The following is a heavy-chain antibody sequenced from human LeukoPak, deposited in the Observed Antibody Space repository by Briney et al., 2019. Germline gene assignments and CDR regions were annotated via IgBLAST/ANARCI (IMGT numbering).Heavy chain of an antibody. D-gene: IGHD4-17*01. CDR1: GFTFSSYW. CDR3: ARDLLATVTTGESDY. CDR2: INSDGSST. V-gene: IGHV3-74*01. J-gene: IGHJ4*02. Sequence: GGSLRLSCAASGFTFSSYWMHWFRQAPGKGLVWVSRINSDGSSTSYADSVKGRFTISRDNSKNTLYLQMNSLRAEDTAVYYCARDLLATVTTGESDYWGQGTLVTVSS.